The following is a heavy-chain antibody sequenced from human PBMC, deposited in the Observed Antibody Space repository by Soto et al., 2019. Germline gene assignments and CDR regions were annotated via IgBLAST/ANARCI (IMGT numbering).Heavy chain of an antibody. V-gene: IGHV1-2*02. Sequence: QVQLVQSGAEVKKPGASVKVSCKAPRYIFTAYFMHWVRQAPGPGLEWLGWINPNNGATHYGLSFQGRVTMTRDTSISTAYMELSSLRSDDTAVYYCASHDPGARFDPWGQGTLVIVSS. CDR2: INPNNGAT. CDR3: ASHDPGARFDP. D-gene: IGHD1-1*01. J-gene: IGHJ5*02. CDR1: RYIFTAYF.